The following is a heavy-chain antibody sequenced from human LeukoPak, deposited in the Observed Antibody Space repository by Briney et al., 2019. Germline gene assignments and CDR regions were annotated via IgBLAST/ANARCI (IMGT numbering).Heavy chain of an antibody. CDR3: ARGNILTGYCFDF. V-gene: IGHV4-34*01. J-gene: IGHJ4*02. D-gene: IGHD3-9*01. CDR1: GGSITGYY. CDR2: IHYTGAT. Sequence: PSETLSLTCAVYGGSITGYYWSWIRQTPGRGLEWVGEIHYTGATSYNPSLKSRATISTDTSKNQFSLRLSSVTASDTAVYYCARGNILTGYCFDFWGQGALVTVSS.